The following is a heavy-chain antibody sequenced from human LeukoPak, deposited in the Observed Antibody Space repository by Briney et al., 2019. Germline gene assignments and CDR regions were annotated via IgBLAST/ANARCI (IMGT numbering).Heavy chain of an antibody. V-gene: IGHV4-39*07. Sequence: PSETLSLTCSVSGGSIRSGDHLWAWVRQPPGKGLEFIGSLDESGRPYYNRPLKSRVSISGDTSGKQFSLNLTSVTAADTAVYFCARDLGGYPFFMDVWGRGTTVIVSS. CDR3: ARDLGGYPFFMDV. D-gene: IGHD2-15*01. CDR2: LDESGRP. CDR1: GGSIRSGDHL. J-gene: IGHJ6*03.